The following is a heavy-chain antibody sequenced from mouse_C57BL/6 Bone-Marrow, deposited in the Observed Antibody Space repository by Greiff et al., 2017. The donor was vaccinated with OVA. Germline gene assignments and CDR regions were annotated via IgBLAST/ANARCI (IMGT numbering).Heavy chain of an antibody. V-gene: IGHV1-42*01. CDR3: ARTYYGSSFDY. D-gene: IGHD1-1*01. CDR1: GYSFTGYY. J-gene: IGHJ2*01. Sequence: EVKLQQSGPELVKPGASVKISCKASGYSFTGYYMNWVKQSPEKSLEWIGEINPSTGGTTYNQKFKAKATLTVDKSSSTAYMQLKSLTSEDSAVYYCARTYYGSSFDYWGQGTTLTVSS. CDR2: INPSTGGT.